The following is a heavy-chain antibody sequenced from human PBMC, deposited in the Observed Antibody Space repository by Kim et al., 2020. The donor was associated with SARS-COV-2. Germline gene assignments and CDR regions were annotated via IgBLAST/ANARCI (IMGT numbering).Heavy chain of an antibody. Sequence: GGSLRLSCAASGFTFSSYWMSWVRQAPGKGLEWVANIKQDGSEKYYVDSVNGRSTISRDNAKNSLYLQMNSLRAEDTAVYYCAPRGWLERHAPFDPWGQGTLVTVSS. CDR3: APRGWLERHAPFDP. CDR2: IKQDGSEK. V-gene: IGHV3-7*01. D-gene: IGHD1-1*01. J-gene: IGHJ5*02. CDR1: GFTFSSYW.